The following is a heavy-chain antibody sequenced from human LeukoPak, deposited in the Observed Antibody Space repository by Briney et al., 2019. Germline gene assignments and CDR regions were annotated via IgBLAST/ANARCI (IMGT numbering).Heavy chain of an antibody. CDR2: ISGSAYDT. CDR3: AKGLGSSSGTDYFDY. D-gene: IGHD6-6*01. CDR1: GFTFSSYA. Sequence: QTGGSLRLSCAASGFTFSSYAMHWVRQAPGKGLEWVSAISGSAYDTYYADSVKGRFTISRDNSKNTLYLQMNSLRAEDTAVYYCAKGLGSSSGTDYFDYWGRGTLVTVSS. J-gene: IGHJ4*02. V-gene: IGHV3-23*01.